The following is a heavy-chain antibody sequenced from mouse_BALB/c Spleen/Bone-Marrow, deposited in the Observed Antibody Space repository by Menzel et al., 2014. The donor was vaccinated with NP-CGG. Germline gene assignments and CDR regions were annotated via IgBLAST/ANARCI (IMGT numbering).Heavy chain of an antibody. J-gene: IGHJ3*01. Sequence: EVQLVESGAELVKPGASVKLSCAASGFNIKDTYMHWVKQRPEQGLEWIGRIDPANGNTKYDPKFQGKATITADTPSNTAYLQLSSLTSGDTAVYYCARFAYWGQGTLVTVSA. V-gene: IGHV14-3*02. CDR1: GFNIKDTY. CDR3: ARFAY. CDR2: IDPANGNT.